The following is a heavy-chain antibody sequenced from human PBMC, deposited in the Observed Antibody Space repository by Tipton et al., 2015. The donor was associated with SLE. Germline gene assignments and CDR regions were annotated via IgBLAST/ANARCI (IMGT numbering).Heavy chain of an antibody. J-gene: IGHJ4*02. CDR1: GGSFSGYY. CDR2: INDSEVT. CDR3: AREVAAGGTTTFGS. D-gene: IGHD1-14*01. V-gene: IGHV4-34*01. Sequence: LRLSCDVYGGSFSGYYWTWIRQPPGKGLEWIGEINDSEVTDYNPTLRSRVTMSVDTSKNQFSLSLSSVTAADTAVYYCAREVAAGGTTTFGSWGQGTLVTVSS.